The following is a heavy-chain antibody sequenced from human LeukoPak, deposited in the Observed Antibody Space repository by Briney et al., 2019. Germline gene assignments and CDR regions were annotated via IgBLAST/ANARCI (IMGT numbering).Heavy chain of an antibody. CDR2: IYPGDSDT. J-gene: IGHJ4*02. D-gene: IGHD3-22*01. Sequence: ESLKISCKGSGYSFTSYWIGWVRQMPGKGLEWMGIIYPGDSDTRYSPSFQGQVTISADKSISTAYLQWSSLKASDTAMYYCARYGYYYDSSGYYTLFDYWGQGTLVTVSS. V-gene: IGHV5-51*01. CDR1: GYSFTSYW. CDR3: ARYGYYYDSSGYYTLFDY.